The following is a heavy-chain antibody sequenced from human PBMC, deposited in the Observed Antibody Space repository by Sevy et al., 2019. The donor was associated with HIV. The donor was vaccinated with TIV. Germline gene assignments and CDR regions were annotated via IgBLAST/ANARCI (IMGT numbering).Heavy chain of an antibody. CDR1: GYTFTTND. D-gene: IGHD2-2*01. CDR2: MNPNSGNT. Sequence: ASVKVSCKASGYTFTTNDINWVRQATGQGLEWMGWMNPNSGNTGYAQKFQGRVTMTRNTSIETAYMELSSLRSEDTAVYYCARFLSTSYYYYHAMDVWGQGTTVTVSS. V-gene: IGHV1-8*01. CDR3: ARFLSTSYYYYHAMDV. J-gene: IGHJ6*02.